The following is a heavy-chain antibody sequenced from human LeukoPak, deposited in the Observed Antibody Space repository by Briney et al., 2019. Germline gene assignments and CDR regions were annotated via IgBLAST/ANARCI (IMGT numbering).Heavy chain of an antibody. J-gene: IGHJ5*02. CDR2: IIPIFGTA. CDR3: ARKTFLAVEWLLFSWFDP. D-gene: IGHD3-3*01. CDR1: GGTFSSYA. V-gene: IGHV1-69*05. Sequence: SVKVSCKASGGTFSSYAISWVRQAPGQGLEWMGGIIPIFGTANYAQKFQGRVTITTDESTSTAYMELSSLRSEDTAVYYCARKTFLAVEWLLFSWFDPWGQGTLVTVSS.